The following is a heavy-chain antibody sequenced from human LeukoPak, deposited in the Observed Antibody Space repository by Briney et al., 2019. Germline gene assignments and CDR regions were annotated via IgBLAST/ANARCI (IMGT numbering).Heavy chain of an antibody. CDR1: GFTFSSYS. J-gene: IGHJ6*03. V-gene: IGHV3-21*01. Sequence: KSGGSLRLSCAASGFTFSSYSMNWVRQAPGKGLEWVSSISSSSSYIYYADSVKGRFTISRDNAKNSLYLQMNSLRAEDTAVYYCARGGWSSSWDVGYYMDVWGKGTTVTVSS. CDR2: ISSSSSYI. D-gene: IGHD6-13*01. CDR3: ARGGWSSSWDVGYYMDV.